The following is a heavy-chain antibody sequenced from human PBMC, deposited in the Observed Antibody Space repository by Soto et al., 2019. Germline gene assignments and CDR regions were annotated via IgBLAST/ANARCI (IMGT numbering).Heavy chain of an antibody. CDR2: MSWNSVVI. CDR1: GFTFDDYA. D-gene: IGHD6-13*01. V-gene: IGHV3-9*01. CDR3: AKDSTAATGTAFDS. J-gene: IGHJ5*01. Sequence: SCAASGFTFDDYAMHWVRQAPGKGLEWVSGMSWNSVVIGYADSVRGRFTISRDNTKKFLYLQMNSLRPEDTALYYCAKDSTAATGTAFDSWGQGTPVTVSS.